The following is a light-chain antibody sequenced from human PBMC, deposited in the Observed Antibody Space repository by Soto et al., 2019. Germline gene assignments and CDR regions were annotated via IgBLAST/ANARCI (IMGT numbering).Light chain of an antibody. Sequence: EIVLTQFPGTLSLSPGERATLSCRASQIVSSSYLAWYQQKPGQAPRLLIYGASSRATGIPDKFSGSGSGTDFTLTISRLEPEDFAVYYCQQYDISPLTFGGGTKVEIK. CDR2: GAS. CDR3: QQYDISPLT. J-gene: IGKJ4*01. CDR1: QIVSSSY. V-gene: IGKV3-20*01.